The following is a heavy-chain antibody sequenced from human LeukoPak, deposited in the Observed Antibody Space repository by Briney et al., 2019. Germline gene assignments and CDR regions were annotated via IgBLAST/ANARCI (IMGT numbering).Heavy chain of an antibody. J-gene: IGHJ4*02. CDR3: ARRLAGTEDY. D-gene: IGHD6-13*01. Sequence: SETLSLTCTVSGGSISSSSYYWGWIRQPPGKGLEWIGSIDDSGTTYYNPSLKSRVTISVDTSKKQFSLQLSSVTAADTAVYYCARRLAGTEDYWGQGTLVTVSS. V-gene: IGHV4-39*01. CDR1: GGSISSSSYY. CDR2: IDDSGTT.